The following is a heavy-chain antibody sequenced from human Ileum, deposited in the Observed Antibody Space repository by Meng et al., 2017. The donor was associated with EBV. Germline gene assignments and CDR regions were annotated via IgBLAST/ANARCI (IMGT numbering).Heavy chain of an antibody. Sequence: QGQLPQGGGGLLKPSETLSLPCAVNGGPLSGAYWNWIRQPPGKGLEWIGEIIHGGSPSYNPSLKSRVTISIDTSKNQLSLMLSSVTAADTAVYYCARRPTGIDYWGQGTLVTVSS. J-gene: IGHJ4*02. V-gene: IGHV4-34*12. D-gene: IGHD2-8*02. CDR3: ARRPTGIDY. CDR1: GGPLSGAY. CDR2: IIHGGSP.